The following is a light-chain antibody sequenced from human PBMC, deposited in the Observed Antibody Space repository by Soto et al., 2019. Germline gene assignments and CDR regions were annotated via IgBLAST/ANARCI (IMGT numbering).Light chain of an antibody. CDR1: QILSSNY. V-gene: IGKV3-20*01. Sequence: EIVLTQSPGTLSLSPGEGATLSCRASQILSSNYLAWYQQKPGQSPRLLIYGESRRATGIPDRFSGSGSGTDFTLTINSLQFEDSATYYCQQSYSTPRTFGPGTKVDIK. CDR2: GES. J-gene: IGKJ3*01. CDR3: QQSYSTPRT.